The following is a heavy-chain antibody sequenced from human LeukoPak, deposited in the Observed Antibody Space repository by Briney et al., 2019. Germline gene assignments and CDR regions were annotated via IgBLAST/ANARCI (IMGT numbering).Heavy chain of an antibody. CDR2: IRSKGYGGTA. Sequence: GGSLRLSCTTSGFTFGDYPMSWFRQAPGKGLEWVGFIRSKGYGGTAEYAASVKGRFTISRDDSNSIAYLQMDSLKTEDTAVYYCTREIRYFDWFQADYWGQGTLVTVSS. CDR1: GFTFGDYP. V-gene: IGHV3-49*03. J-gene: IGHJ4*02. D-gene: IGHD3-9*01. CDR3: TREIRYFDWFQADY.